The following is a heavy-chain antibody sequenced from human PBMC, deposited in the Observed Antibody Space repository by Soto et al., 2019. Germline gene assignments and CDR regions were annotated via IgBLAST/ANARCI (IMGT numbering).Heavy chain of an antibody. CDR3: SRRYRGYGVY. V-gene: IGHV4-59*08. Sequence: QVQLQESGPGLVKPSETLSLTCTVSGGSITSYYWSWIRQPPGKGLEWIGYIYFSGSANYNPSLKSRVTRSVDTSTTPFYLKLGAVTAADTAVYYWSRRYRGYGVYWGQGTLVTVSS. D-gene: IGHD5-12*01. CDR1: GGSITSYY. CDR2: IYFSGSA. J-gene: IGHJ4*02.